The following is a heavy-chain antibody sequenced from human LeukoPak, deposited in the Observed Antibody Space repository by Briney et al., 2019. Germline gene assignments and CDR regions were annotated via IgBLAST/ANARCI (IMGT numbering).Heavy chain of an antibody. CDR2: INSDGSST. D-gene: IGHD6-19*01. V-gene: IGHV3-74*01. CDR3: ARSQTIAVADWFDP. CDR1: GFTFSSYW. J-gene: IGHJ5*02. Sequence: GSLRLSCAASGFTFSSYWMHWVRQAPGKGLVWVSRINSDGSSTSYADSVKGRFTISRDNAKNTLYLQMNSLRAEDTAVYYCARSQTIAVADWFDPWGQGTLVTVSS.